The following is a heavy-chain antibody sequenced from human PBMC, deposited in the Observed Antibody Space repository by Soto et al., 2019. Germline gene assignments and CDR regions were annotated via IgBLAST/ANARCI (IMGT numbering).Heavy chain of an antibody. V-gene: IGHV1-3*01. Sequence: ASVKVSCKASGYTFTSYYMHWVRQALGQGLEWMGWINAGNGNTKYSQKFQGRVTITRDTSASTAYMELSSLRSEDTAVYYCARSDIVVVVAADNWFDPWGQGTLVTVSS. J-gene: IGHJ5*02. CDR2: INAGNGNT. D-gene: IGHD2-15*01. CDR3: ARSDIVVVVAADNWFDP. CDR1: GYTFTSYY.